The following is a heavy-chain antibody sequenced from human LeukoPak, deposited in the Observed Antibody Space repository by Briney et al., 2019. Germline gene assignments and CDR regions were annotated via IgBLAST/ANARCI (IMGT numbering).Heavy chain of an antibody. CDR3: ARDGYYYDSSATSGFDY. D-gene: IGHD3-22*01. CDR2: IIPIFGTA. CDR1: GGTFSSYA. Sequence: SVKVSCKASGGTFSSYAISWVRQAPGQGLEWMGGIIPIFGTANYAQKFQGRVTITADESTSTAYMELSSLRSEDTAVYYCARDGYYYDSSATSGFDYWGQGTLVTVSS. J-gene: IGHJ4*02. V-gene: IGHV1-69*13.